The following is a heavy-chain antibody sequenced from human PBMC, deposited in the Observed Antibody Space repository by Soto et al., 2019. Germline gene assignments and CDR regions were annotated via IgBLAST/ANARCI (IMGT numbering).Heavy chain of an antibody. V-gene: IGHV4-61*01. CDR1: GGSVSSGSYY. Sequence: SETLSLTCTVSGGSVSSGSYYWSWIRQPPGQGLEGIGYNYYSGSTNYNPSLKGRVTISVDTSKNQYSLKLSSVTAAATAVYYCARDTELIAAAGTVNWFDPWGQGTLVTVSS. CDR2: NYYSGST. D-gene: IGHD6-13*01. J-gene: IGHJ5*02. CDR3: ARDTELIAAAGTVNWFDP.